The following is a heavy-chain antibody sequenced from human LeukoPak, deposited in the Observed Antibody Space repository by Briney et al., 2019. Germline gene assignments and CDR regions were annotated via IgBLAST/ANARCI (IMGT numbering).Heavy chain of an antibody. CDR1: GLTVGSNY. CDR2: INQDGTEK. CDR3: AKVAKYYYGSETYYFFEH. J-gene: IGHJ4*02. V-gene: IGHV3-7*01. D-gene: IGHD3-10*01. Sequence: GGSLRLSCAASGLTVGSNYMSWVRQAPGKGLEWVANINQDGTEKHYVDTVKGRFTISRDNAKNSLYLQMNSQRVEDTAVYYCAKVAKYYYGSETYYFFEHWGQGTPVTASS.